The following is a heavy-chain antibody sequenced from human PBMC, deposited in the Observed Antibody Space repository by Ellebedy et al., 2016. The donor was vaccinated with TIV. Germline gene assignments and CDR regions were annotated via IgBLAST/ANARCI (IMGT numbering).Heavy chain of an antibody. CDR2: IRSTGSDK. CDR3: ARGGRDQWLIDY. Sequence: PGGSLRLSCVASGFTFSNYNMNRVRQSQGKGLEWVSSIRSTGSDKYYAGSVKGRFSISRDNSKNTLYVQMNSLRAEDTAVYYCARGGRDQWLIDYWGQGTLVTVSS. V-gene: IGHV3-21*01. CDR1: GFTFSNYN. J-gene: IGHJ4*02. D-gene: IGHD6-19*01.